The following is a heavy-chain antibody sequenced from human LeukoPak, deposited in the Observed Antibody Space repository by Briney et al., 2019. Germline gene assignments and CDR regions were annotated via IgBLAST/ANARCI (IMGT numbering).Heavy chain of an antibody. CDR2: IWFDGSNK. V-gene: IGHV3-33*01. Sequence: GGSLRLSCAASGFTFNSYGMHWVRQAPGKGLEWVAVIWFDGSNKYYADSVKGRFTISRDNSKNTLYLQMNSLRAEDTAVYYCARDLSSGTAMASYFDYWGQGTLVTVSS. D-gene: IGHD5-18*01. CDR3: ARDLSSGTAMASYFDY. J-gene: IGHJ4*02. CDR1: GFTFNSYG.